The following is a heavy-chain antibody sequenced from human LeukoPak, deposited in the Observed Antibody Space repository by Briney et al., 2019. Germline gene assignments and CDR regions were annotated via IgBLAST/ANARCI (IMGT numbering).Heavy chain of an antibody. CDR3: ARDIPSWAVTGLRWFDP. D-gene: IGHD2-2*01. J-gene: IGHJ5*02. CDR1: GYTFTGYY. V-gene: IGHV1-46*01. Sequence: GASVKVSCKASGYTFTGYYMHWVRQAPGQGLEWMGIINPSGGSTSYAQKFQGRVTMTRDTSTSTVYMELSSLRSEDTAVYYCARDIPSWAVTGLRWFDPWGQGTLVTVSS. CDR2: INPSGGST.